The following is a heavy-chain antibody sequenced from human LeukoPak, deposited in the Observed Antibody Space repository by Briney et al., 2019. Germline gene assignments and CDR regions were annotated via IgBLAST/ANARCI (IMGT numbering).Heavy chain of an antibody. CDR1: GFTFTSHW. D-gene: IGHD5-24*01. CDR2: INVDGSAE. Sequence: GGSLRLSCAASGFTFTSHWMTWVRQAPGKGLEWVANINVDGSAEQYAESVKGRFTISRDNAKNALYLQMNSLRAEDAAVYYCARDKGWLHLGDWGQGTLVTVSS. V-gene: IGHV3-7*01. CDR3: ARDKGWLHLGD. J-gene: IGHJ4*02.